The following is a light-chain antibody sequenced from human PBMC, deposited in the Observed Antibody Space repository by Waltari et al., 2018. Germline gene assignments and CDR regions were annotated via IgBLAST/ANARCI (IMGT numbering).Light chain of an antibody. CDR3: QELNTYPQSLT. V-gene: IGKV1-9*01. J-gene: IGKJ4*01. CDR2: AAS. CDR1: QGISSY. Sequence: DIQLTQSPSFLSASIGDRVTITCRASQGISSYLAWYQQKPVKAPKLLIYAASTLQSGVPSRFSGSGSGTEFTLTISSLQPEDFATYYCQELNTYPQSLTFGGGTNVEI.